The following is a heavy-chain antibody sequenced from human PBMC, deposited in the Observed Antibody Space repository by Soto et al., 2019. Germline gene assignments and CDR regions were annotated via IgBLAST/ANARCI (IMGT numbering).Heavy chain of an antibody. D-gene: IGHD3-3*01. CDR2: IIPIFGTA. V-gene: IGHV1-69*06. CDR1: GGTFSSYA. Sequence: QVQLVQSGAEVKKPGSSVKVSCKASGGTFSSYAISWVRQAPGQGLEWMGGIIPIFGTANYAQKFQGRVTITADKSTSTAYMELSSLRSEDTAVYYCARAYGAIFGLVTPSHQNYYYYGMDVWGQGTTVTVSS. J-gene: IGHJ6*02. CDR3: ARAYGAIFGLVTPSHQNYYYYGMDV.